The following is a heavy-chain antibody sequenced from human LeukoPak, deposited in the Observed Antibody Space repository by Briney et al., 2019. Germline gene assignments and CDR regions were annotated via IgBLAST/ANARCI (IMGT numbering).Heavy chain of an antibody. CDR1: GGSISSYY. V-gene: IGHV4-59*05. Sequence: SETLSLTCTVSGGSISSYYWSWIRQPPGKGLEWIGSIYYSGSTYYNPSLKSRVTISVDTSKNQFSLKLSSVTAADTAVYYCATYCSSTSCYTKDNWGQGTLVTVPS. CDR3: ATYCSSTSCYTKDN. J-gene: IGHJ4*02. CDR2: IYYSGST. D-gene: IGHD2-2*02.